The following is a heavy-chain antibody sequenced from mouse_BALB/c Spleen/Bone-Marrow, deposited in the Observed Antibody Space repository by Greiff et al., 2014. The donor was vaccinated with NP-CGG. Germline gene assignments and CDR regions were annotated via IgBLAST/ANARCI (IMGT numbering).Heavy chain of an antibody. CDR2: ISSGGSYT. J-gene: IGHJ2*01. CDR3: ARHITTVVADY. CDR1: GFTFSSYA. Sequence: DVKLVESGGGLVKPGGSLKLSCAASGFTFSSYAMSWVRQTPEKRLEWVATISSGGSYTYYPDSVKGRFTISRDNAKNTPYLQMSSLRSEDTAMYYCARHITTVVADYWGQGTTLTVSS. V-gene: IGHV5-9-3*01. D-gene: IGHD1-1*01.